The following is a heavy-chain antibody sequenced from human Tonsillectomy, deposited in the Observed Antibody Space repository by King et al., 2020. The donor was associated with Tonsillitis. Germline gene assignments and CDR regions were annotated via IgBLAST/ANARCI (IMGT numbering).Heavy chain of an antibody. CDR3: VSFWGPEMATNVNY. Sequence: VQLVESGGGLVQPGGSLRLSCAASEFTFSHYWMNWVRQAPGKGLEWVAIIKQDGSEIYYMDSVKGRFTISRDNAKNSVYLQMNSLRAEDTAVYYCVSFWGPEMATNVNYWGQGTLVTVSS. J-gene: IGHJ4*02. V-gene: IGHV3-7*01. CDR2: IKQDGSEI. CDR1: EFTFSHYW. D-gene: IGHD5-24*01.